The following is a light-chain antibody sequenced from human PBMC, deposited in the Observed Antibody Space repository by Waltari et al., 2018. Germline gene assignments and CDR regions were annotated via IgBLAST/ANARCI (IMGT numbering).Light chain of an antibody. CDR3: HQRSNWPPSIT. CDR2: DPS. CDR1: QSVSSY. J-gene: IGKJ5*01. V-gene: IGKV3-11*01. Sequence: EIVLTQSPATLSLSPGERATLSCRASQSVSSYLAWYQQKPGQAPRFLIYDPSNRSTGTPYMFIGIESGTDFTLTISSLEPEEFAVYYCHQRSNWPPSITFGQVTRLEIK.